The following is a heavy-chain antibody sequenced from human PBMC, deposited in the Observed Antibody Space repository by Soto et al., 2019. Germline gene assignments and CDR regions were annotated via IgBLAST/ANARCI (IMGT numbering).Heavy chain of an antibody. V-gene: IGHV4-59*12. CDR2: IYYRGTT. D-gene: IGHD5-18*01. CDR3: TRVATAVPS. CDR1: NGSLNFYY. J-gene: IGHJ5*02. Sequence: SETLSLPCNVPNGSLNFYYWSWLRQPPGKELGWIGNIYYRGTTNYTPSLQGRVTMSIDTSKNQFSLMLTSVTAADPAVYYCTRVATAVPSWGRGVLVTFSS.